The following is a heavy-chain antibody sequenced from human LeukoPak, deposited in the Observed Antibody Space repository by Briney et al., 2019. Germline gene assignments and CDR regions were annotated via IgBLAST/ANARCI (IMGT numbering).Heavy chain of an antibody. CDR2: MNPNSGNT. D-gene: IGHD3-22*01. V-gene: IGHV1-8*01. CDR3: AGVNYYDSSDLNWFDP. J-gene: IGHJ5*02. Sequence: ASVKVSCKASGYTFTSYDINWVRQATGQGLEWMGWMNPNSGNTGYAQKFQGRVTMTRNTSISTAYMELSSLRSEDTAVYYCAGVNYYDSSDLNWFDPWGQGTLVTVSS. CDR1: GYTFTSYD.